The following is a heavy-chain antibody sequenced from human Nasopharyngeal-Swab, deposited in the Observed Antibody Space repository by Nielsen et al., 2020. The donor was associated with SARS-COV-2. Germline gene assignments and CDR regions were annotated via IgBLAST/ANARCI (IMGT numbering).Heavy chain of an antibody. J-gene: IGHJ3*02. D-gene: IGHD1-1*01. V-gene: IGHV3-21*01. CDR1: GSTFSSYS. CDR2: ISSSSSYI. Sequence: SLRLSCAPSGSTFSSYSMKWVRQAPGKGLEWVSSISSSSSYIYYADSVKGRFTISRDNAKNSLYLQMNSLRAEDTAVYYCARSQGERRAGAFDIWGQGTMVTVSS. CDR3: ARSQGERRAGAFDI.